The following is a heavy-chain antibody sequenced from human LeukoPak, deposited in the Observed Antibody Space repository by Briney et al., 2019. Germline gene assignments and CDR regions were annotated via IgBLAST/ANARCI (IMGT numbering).Heavy chain of an antibody. V-gene: IGHV3-7*03. CDR2: IKEDGSET. CDR1: GFTFSSYW. D-gene: IGHD2-21*01. CDR3: AKDLFLWYFDL. Sequence: GGSLRLSCAASGFTFSSYWLSWVRQAPGRGLEWVANIKEDGSETYYLDSVKGRFTISRDNAKNSLYLQMNSLRAEDTAVYYCAKDLFLWYFDLWGRGTLVTVSS. J-gene: IGHJ2*01.